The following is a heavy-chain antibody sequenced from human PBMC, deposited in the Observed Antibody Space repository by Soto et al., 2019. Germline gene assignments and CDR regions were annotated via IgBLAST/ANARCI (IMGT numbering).Heavy chain of an antibody. V-gene: IGHV1-2*04. CDR2: INPNSGGT. Sequence: QVQLVQSGAEVKKPGASVKVSCKAPGYTFTGYYMHWVRQAPGQGLEWMGWINPNSGGTNYAQKFQGWVTMTRDTSISTDYMELSRLRSDDTAVYYCARESGYSSGSFDYWGQGPLVTVSS. CDR1: GYTFTGYY. D-gene: IGHD6-19*01. J-gene: IGHJ4*02. CDR3: ARESGYSSGSFDY.